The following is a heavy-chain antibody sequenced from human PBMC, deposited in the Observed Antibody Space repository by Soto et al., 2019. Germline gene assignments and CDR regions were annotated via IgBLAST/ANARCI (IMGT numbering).Heavy chain of an antibody. Sequence: PGESLKISCQGSGYSFTSYWIGWVRQMPGKGLEWMGIIYPGDSDTRYSPSFQGRVTISADKSISTAYLQWSSLKASDTAMYYCARHRRYSNYGMDVWGQGTTVTVSS. CDR2: IYPGDSDT. V-gene: IGHV5-51*01. J-gene: IGHJ6*02. CDR1: GYSFTSYW. D-gene: IGHD5-18*01. CDR3: ARHRRYSNYGMDV.